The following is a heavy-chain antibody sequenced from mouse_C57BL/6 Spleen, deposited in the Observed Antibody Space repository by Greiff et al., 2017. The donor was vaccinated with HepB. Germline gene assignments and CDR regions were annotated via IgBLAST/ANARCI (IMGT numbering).Heavy chain of an antibody. Sequence: VQRVESGPELVKPGASVKISCKASGYAFSSSWMNWVKQRPGKGLEWIGRIYPGDGDTNYNGKFKGKATLTADKSSSTAYMQLSSLTSEDSAVYFCARSGYYGNYFYYAMDYWGQGTSVTVSS. V-gene: IGHV1-82*01. CDR1: GYAFSSSW. CDR2: IYPGDGDT. D-gene: IGHD2-1*01. CDR3: ARSGYYGNYFYYAMDY. J-gene: IGHJ4*01.